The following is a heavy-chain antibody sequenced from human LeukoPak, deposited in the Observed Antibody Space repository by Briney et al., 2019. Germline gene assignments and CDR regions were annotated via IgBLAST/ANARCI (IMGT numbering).Heavy chain of an antibody. V-gene: IGHV3-53*01. CDR3: ASGYDSSGLFDY. CDR1: GVTVNSNY. CDR2: MYSGGST. Sequence: PGGSLRLSCAASGVTVNSNYMSWVRQAPGKGLGWVSVMYSGGSTFYAESVKGRFIISRDNSKNTLYLQMNSLRADDTAVYYCASGYDSSGLFDYWGQGTLVTVSS. J-gene: IGHJ4*02. D-gene: IGHD3-22*01.